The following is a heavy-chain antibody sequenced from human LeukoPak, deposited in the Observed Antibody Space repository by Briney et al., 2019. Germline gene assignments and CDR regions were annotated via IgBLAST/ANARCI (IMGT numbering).Heavy chain of an antibody. CDR3: ARETTLYYFDY. CDR2: IWYDGSNK. V-gene: IGHV3-33*01. J-gene: IGHJ4*02. D-gene: IGHD1-1*01. Sequence: GGSLRLSCAASGFTLSSYGMHWVRQAPGKGLEWVAVIWYDGSNKYYADSVKGRFTISRDNSKNTLYLQMNSLRAEDTAVYYCARETTLYYFDYWGQGTLVTVSS. CDR1: GFTLSSYG.